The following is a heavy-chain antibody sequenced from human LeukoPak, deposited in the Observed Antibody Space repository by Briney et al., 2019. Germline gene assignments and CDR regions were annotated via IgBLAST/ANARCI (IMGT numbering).Heavy chain of an antibody. CDR3: ARDFEYSSSSADY. J-gene: IGHJ4*02. CDR1: GVIISSYA. Sequence: GGSLRLSCAASGVIISSYAMSWVRQAPGKGLQWVTTLSTSGATTYYADSVKGRFTISRDNSRNTLYLQMSGVRAEDTAAYYCARDFEYSSSSADYWGQGTLVTVSS. CDR2: LSTSGATT. V-gene: IGHV3-23*01. D-gene: IGHD6-6*01.